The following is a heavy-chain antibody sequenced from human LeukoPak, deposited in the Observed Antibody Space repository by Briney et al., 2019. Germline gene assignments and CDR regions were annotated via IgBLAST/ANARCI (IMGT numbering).Heavy chain of an antibody. D-gene: IGHD6-13*01. J-gene: IGHJ4*02. CDR3: AANRIAPNY. CDR2: INQDGSEK. CDR1: GFTFSSSW. Sequence: GGSLRPSCAASGFTFSSSWMTWVRQAPGKGLEWVASINQDGSEKYYVDSVKGRFTISRDNAKYSLYLQMNSLRVEDSALYYCAANRIAPNYWGQGTLVTVSS. V-gene: IGHV3-7*01.